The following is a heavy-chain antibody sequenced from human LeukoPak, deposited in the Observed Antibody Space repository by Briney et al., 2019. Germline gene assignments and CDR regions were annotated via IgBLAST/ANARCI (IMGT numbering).Heavy chain of an antibody. D-gene: IGHD6-19*01. V-gene: IGHV3-9*01. CDR2: ISWNSGSI. J-gene: IGHJ6*02. CDR1: GFTFDDYA. CDR3: AKALSGYYYYGMDV. Sequence: GGSLRLSCAASGFTFDDYAMRWVRHAPGKGLEWVSGISWNSGSIGYADSVKGRFTISRDNAKNSLYLQMNSLRAEDTALYYCAKALSGYYYYGMDVWGQGTTVTVSS.